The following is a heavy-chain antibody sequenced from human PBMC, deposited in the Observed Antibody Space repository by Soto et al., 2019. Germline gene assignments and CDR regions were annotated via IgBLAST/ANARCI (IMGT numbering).Heavy chain of an antibody. J-gene: IGHJ6*02. CDR3: ARDLEAARSPGVYYHYYGMDV. Sequence: EVQLVESGGGLVKPGGSLRLSCAASGFTFSSYSMNWVRQAPGKGLEWVSSISSSSSYIYYADSVKGRFTISRDNAKNSLYLQMNSLRAEDTAVYYCARDLEAARSPGVYYHYYGMDVWGQGTTVTVSS. V-gene: IGHV3-21*01. CDR2: ISSSSSYI. D-gene: IGHD6-6*01. CDR1: GFTFSSYS.